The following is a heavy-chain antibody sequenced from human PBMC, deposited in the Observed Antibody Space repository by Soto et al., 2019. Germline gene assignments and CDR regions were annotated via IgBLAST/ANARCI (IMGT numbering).Heavy chain of an antibody. V-gene: IGHV3-30*18. Sequence: QVQLVESGGGVVQPGRSLRLSCVVSRFTFSSYGMHWVRQAPGKGLEWVAIISYDGSNKYYADSVKGRFTISRDNSKNRVDLQVKSVRAEETAVYYCGEEGGVYGGNHYFDYWGQGTLVTVSS. CDR1: RFTFSSYG. D-gene: IGHD4-17*01. J-gene: IGHJ4*02. CDR2: ISYDGSNK. CDR3: GEEGGVYGGNHYFDY.